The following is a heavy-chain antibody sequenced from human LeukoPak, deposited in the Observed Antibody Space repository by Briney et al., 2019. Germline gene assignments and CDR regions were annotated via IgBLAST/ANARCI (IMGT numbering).Heavy chain of an antibody. D-gene: IGHD3-10*01. Sequence: ASETLSLTCTVSGGSISSYYWSWIRQPPGKGLEWIGYIYYSGSTNYNPSLKSRVTISVDTSKNQFSLKLSSVTAADTAVYYCARVRYGSGSLYYYYYYMDVWGKGTTVTISS. CDR1: GGSISSYY. CDR3: ARVRYGSGSLYYYYYYMDV. J-gene: IGHJ6*03. V-gene: IGHV4-59*08. CDR2: IYYSGST.